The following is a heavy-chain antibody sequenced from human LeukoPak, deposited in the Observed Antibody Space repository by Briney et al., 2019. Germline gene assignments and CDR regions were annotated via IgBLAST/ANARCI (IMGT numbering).Heavy chain of an antibody. V-gene: IGHV4-61*01. D-gene: IGHD4-23*01. Sequence: SETLSLTCTVSGGSVSSGSYYWSWIRQPPGRGLEWIAYIHYSGSAAYNPSLKSRVTISRDMSTNQFSLKMTSVTAADAAVYFCARDMGAPDYGSYSVDYWGQGTLVTVSS. CDR1: GGSVSSGSYY. J-gene: IGHJ4*02. CDR2: IHYSGSA. CDR3: ARDMGAPDYGSYSVDY.